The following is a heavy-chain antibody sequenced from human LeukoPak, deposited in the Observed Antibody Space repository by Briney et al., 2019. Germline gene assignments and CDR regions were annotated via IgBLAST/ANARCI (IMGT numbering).Heavy chain of an antibody. Sequence: GGSLRLSWAAAGFTFSSYDMHWVRQAPGKGLEWVAIISYDGSNRYYAVFLKGRFTISRNNSKNPLFLQMHSLSAEDTAVYYCAKSARFCTNDVCYTNYYYGMDFWGQGTTVTVSS. V-gene: IGHV3-30*18. CDR2: ISYDGSNR. CDR1: GFTFSSYD. CDR3: AKSARFCTNDVCYTNYYYGMDF. D-gene: IGHD2-8*01. J-gene: IGHJ6*02.